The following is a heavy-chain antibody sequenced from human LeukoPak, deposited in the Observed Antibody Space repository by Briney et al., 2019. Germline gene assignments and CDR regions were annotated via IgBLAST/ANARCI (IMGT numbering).Heavy chain of an antibody. CDR3: AKDSPLLWFGESNDAFDI. J-gene: IGHJ3*02. V-gene: IGHV3-23*01. CDR1: GFTFSSHG. Sequence: GGSLRLSCAASGFTFSSHGMNWVRQAPGKGLEWVSGIRGDGVTTYYADSVKGRFTISRDNSKHTLYLQMNSLRAEDTAVYYCAKDSPLLWFGESNDAFDIWGQGTMVTASS. D-gene: IGHD3-10*01. CDR2: IRGDGVTT.